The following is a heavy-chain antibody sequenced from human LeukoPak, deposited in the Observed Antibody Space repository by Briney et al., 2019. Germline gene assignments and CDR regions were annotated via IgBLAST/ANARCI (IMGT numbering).Heavy chain of an antibody. D-gene: IGHD3-10*01. CDR1: GYSFTTYW. CDR2: IHPDDSDT. CDR3: ARRYYQRSGTSNYFDY. V-gene: IGHV5-51*01. J-gene: IGHJ4*02. Sequence: GESLKISCKGSGYSFTTYWIGWVRQMPGKGLEWMGIIHPDDSDTRYSPSFQGQVTISVDKSISTAYLQWNSLKASDTAMYYRARRYYQRSGTSNYFDYWGQGTLVTVSS.